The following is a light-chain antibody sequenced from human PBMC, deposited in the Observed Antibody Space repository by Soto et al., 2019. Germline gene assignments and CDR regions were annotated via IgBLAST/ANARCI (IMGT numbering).Light chain of an antibody. Sequence: EIVLTQSPATLSLSPGERATLSCRASQSVGTYLAWYQHKPGQAPRLLIYDASNRATGIPARFSGGGSGTDFTLTISSLEPEDFAVYYCQGRSNWAWTFGQGTKVDI. CDR2: DAS. J-gene: IGKJ1*01. CDR1: QSVGTY. CDR3: QGRSNWAWT. V-gene: IGKV3-11*01.